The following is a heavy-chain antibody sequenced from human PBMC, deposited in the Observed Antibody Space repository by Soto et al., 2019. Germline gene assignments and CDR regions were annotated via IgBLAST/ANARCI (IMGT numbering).Heavy chain of an antibody. CDR3: ASKAYCINGVSQNIAFDI. CDR2: IIPILGIA. V-gene: IGHV1-69*02. CDR1: GGTFSSYT. Sequence: GASVKVSCKASGGTFSSYTISWVRQAPGQGLEWMGRIIPILGIANYAQKFQGRVTITADKSTSTAYMELSSLRSEDTAVYYCASKAYCINGVSQNIAFDIGGQEKVLT. D-gene: IGHD2-8*01. J-gene: IGHJ3*02.